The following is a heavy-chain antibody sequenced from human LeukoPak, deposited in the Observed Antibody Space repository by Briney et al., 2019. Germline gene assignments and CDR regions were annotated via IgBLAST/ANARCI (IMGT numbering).Heavy chain of an antibody. CDR1: GGSISSYY. D-gene: IGHD2-8*01. Sequence: ETLSLTCTVSGGSISSYYWSWVRQAPGRRPEWVANIKPDGSEKYYVDSVKGRFTVSRDNAKNSLFLQMNSLRDEDTAVYYCARERSCTDGLCYSYFDHWGQGTLVTVSS. V-gene: IGHV3-7*01. CDR3: ARERSCTDGLCYSYFDH. J-gene: IGHJ4*02. CDR2: IKPDGSEK.